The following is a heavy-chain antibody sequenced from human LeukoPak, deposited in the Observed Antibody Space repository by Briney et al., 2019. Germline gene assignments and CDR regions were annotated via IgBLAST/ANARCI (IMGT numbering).Heavy chain of an antibody. CDR1: GGSISSYY. J-gene: IGHJ4*02. D-gene: IGHD3-22*01. Sequence: PSETLSLTCTVSGGSISSYYWSWLRQPPGKGLEWIGYIYYSGSTDYNPSLKSRVTISVDTSKNQFSLKLSSVTAADTAVYYCARESKYYYDSSGYFENWGQGTLVTVSS. V-gene: IGHV4-59*01. CDR3: ARESKYYYDSSGYFEN. CDR2: IYYSGST.